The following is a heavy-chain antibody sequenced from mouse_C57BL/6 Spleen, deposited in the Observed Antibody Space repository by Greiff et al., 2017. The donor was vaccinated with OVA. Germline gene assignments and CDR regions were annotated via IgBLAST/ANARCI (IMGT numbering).Heavy chain of an antibody. Sequence: QVQLQQSGAELVRPGASVTLSCKASGYTFTDYEMHWVKQTPVHGLEWIGAIDPETGGTAYNQKFKGKAILTADKSSSTAYMELRSLTSEDSAVYYCTRKGITTVDYAMDYWGQATSVTVSS. D-gene: IGHD1-1*01. V-gene: IGHV1-15*01. J-gene: IGHJ4*01. CDR1: GYTFTDYE. CDR2: IDPETGGT. CDR3: TRKGITTVDYAMDY.